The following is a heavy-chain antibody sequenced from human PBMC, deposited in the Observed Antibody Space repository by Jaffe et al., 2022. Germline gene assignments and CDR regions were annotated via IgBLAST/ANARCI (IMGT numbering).Heavy chain of an antibody. CDR1: GFTFGDYA. CDR3: TRLVVLRYFDWSTPVDY. D-gene: IGHD3-9*01. V-gene: IGHV3-49*04. J-gene: IGHJ4*02. Sequence: EVQLVESGGGLVQPGRSLRLSCTASGFTFGDYAMSWVRQAPGKGLEWVGFIRSKAYGGTTEYAASVKGRFTISRDDSKSIAYLQMNSLKTEDTAVYYCTRLVVLRYFDWSTPVDYWGQGTLVTVSS. CDR2: IRSKAYGGTT.